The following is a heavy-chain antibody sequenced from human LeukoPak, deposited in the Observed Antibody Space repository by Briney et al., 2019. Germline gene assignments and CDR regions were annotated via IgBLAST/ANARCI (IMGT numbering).Heavy chain of an antibody. Sequence: GGSLRLSCAASGFSFSSYSFNWVRQAPGKGLEWVSSISSNNVYIYYAVSVQGRFSICRDNAKNSLYLQMSSLRADDTAVYYCARDQNPASGVPPPDHWGQGTLVTVSS. CDR1: GFSFSSYS. V-gene: IGHV3-21*01. J-gene: IGHJ4*02. D-gene: IGHD2-8*01. CDR2: ISSNNVYI. CDR3: ARDQNPASGVPPPDH.